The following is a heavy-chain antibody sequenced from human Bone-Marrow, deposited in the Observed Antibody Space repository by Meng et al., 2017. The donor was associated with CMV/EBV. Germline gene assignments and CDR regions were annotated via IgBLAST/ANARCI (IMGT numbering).Heavy chain of an antibody. CDR3: AKHHEGNPDYYYGMDV. V-gene: IGHV3-23*03. CDR1: GFTFSSYA. J-gene: IGHJ6*02. CDR2: IYSGGSST. Sequence: GESLKISCAASGFTFSSYAMSWVRQAPGKGLEWVSVIYSGGSSTYYADSVKGRFTISRDNSKNTLYLQMNSLRAEDTAVYYGAKHHEGNPDYYYGMDVWGQGTTVTVSS. D-gene: IGHD1-14*01.